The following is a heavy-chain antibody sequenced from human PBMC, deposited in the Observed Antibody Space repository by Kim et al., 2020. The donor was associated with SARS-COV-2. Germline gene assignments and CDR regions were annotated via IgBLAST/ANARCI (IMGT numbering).Heavy chain of an antibody. CDR3: AKGRGGYSYGTTIWYYYG. Sequence: GGSLRLSCAASGFTFSSYGMHWVRQAPGKGLEWVAVISYDGSNKYYADSVKGRFTISRDNSKNTLYLQMNSLRAEDTAVYYCAKGRGGYSYGTTIWYYYG. CDR1: GFTFSSYG. V-gene: IGHV3-30*18. D-gene: IGHD5-18*01. CDR2: ISYDGSNK. J-gene: IGHJ6*01.